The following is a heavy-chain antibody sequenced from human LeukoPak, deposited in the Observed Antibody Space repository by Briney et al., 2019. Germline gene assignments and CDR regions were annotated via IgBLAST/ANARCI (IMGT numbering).Heavy chain of an antibody. V-gene: IGHV3-30-3*01. CDR1: GFTFSSYA. D-gene: IGHD1-1*01. Sequence: QPGRSLILSCAASGFTFSSYAMHWVRQAPGKGLEWVAVISYDGSNKYYADSVKGRFTISRDNSKNTLYLQMNSLRAEDTAVYYCARPYNWNDYYGMDVWGQGTTVTVSS. CDR2: ISYDGSNK. J-gene: IGHJ6*02. CDR3: ARPYNWNDYYGMDV.